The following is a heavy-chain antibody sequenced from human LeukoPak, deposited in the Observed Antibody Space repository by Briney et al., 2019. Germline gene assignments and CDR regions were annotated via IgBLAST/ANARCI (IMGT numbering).Heavy chain of an antibody. J-gene: IGHJ4*02. V-gene: IGHV3-21*01. CDR3: ARDRGTAFDY. CDR1: GFAFSSYS. D-gene: IGHD3-10*01. Sequence: PGGSLRLSCAASGFAFSSYSMNWVRQAPGKGLEWVSSISSSSSYIYYADSVKGRFTISRDNAKNSLYLQMNSLRAEDTAVYYCARDRGTAFDYWGQGTLVTVSS. CDR2: ISSSSSYI.